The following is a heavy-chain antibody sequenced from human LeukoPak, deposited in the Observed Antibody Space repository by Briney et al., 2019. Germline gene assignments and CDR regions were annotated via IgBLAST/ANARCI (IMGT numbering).Heavy chain of an antibody. CDR3: ASSVAGTYFDY. D-gene: IGHD6-19*01. CDR1: GYTFTSYA. Sequence: GASVKVSCKASGYTFTSYAVNWVRQAPGQGLEWMGWINTNTGNPTYAQGFTGRFVFSLDTSVSTAYLQISSLKAEDTAVYYCASSVAGTYFDYWGQGTLVTVSS. CDR2: INTNTGNP. J-gene: IGHJ4*02. V-gene: IGHV7-4-1*02.